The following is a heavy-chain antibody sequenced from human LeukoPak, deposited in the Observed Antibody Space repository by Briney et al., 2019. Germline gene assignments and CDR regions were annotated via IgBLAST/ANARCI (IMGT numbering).Heavy chain of an antibody. CDR2: ISYDGSNK. J-gene: IGHJ3*02. CDR3: AKALTSGWYLDAFNI. CDR1: GFTFSSCG. D-gene: IGHD6-19*01. V-gene: IGHV3-30*18. Sequence: GGSLKLSCAASGFTFSSCGMHWVRQAPGKGLEWVAVISYDGSNKYYADSVKGRFTISRDNSKNTLFLEMNSLRAEDTAVYYCAKALTSGWYLDAFNIWGQGTMVTVSS.